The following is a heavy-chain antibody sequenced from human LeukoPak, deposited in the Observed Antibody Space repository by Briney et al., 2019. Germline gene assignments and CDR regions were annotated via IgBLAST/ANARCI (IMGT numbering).Heavy chain of an antibody. CDR2: ISGSSSTI. J-gene: IGHJ6*02. CDR3: ARSHCSGGSCYSGYYYYGMDV. Sequence: GGSLRLSCAASGFTFSSYSMNWVRQAPGKGLEWVSYISGSSSTIYYADSVKGRFTISRDNAKNSLYLQMNSLRAEDTAVYYCARSHCSGGSCYSGYYYYGMDVWGQGTTVTVSS. CDR1: GFTFSSYS. D-gene: IGHD2-15*01. V-gene: IGHV3-48*01.